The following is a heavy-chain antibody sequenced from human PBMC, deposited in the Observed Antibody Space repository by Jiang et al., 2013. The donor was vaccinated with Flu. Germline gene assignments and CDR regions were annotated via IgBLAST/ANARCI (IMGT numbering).Heavy chain of an antibody. CDR2: ISVYDGDT. CDR3: ARGHPHCSGGSCYFSWFDP. J-gene: IGHJ5*02. Sequence: GAEVKKPGASVKVSCRASGYTFSTYGISWVRQAPGQGLEWMGWISVYDGDTRYAQKFQGRVTMTTDTSTSTAYMELRGLRSDDTAVYYCARGHPHCSGGSCYFSWFDPWGQGSLVTVSS. D-gene: IGHD2-15*01. CDR1: GYTFSTYG. V-gene: IGHV1-18*04.